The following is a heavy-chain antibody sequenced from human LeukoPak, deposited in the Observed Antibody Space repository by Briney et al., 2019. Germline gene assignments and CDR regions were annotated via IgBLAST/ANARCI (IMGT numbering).Heavy chain of an antibody. D-gene: IGHD5-18*01. J-gene: IGHJ6*02. CDR1: GGTFSSYA. CDR2: IIPIFGTA. CDR3: ARDQGLTAPPPYGLDV. Sequence: ASVKVSCKASGGTFSSYAISWVRQAPGQGLEWMGGIIPIFGTANYAQKFQGRVTITADESTSTACMELSSLRSEDTAVYYCARDQGLTAPPPYGLDVWGQGTTVTVSS. V-gene: IGHV1-69*13.